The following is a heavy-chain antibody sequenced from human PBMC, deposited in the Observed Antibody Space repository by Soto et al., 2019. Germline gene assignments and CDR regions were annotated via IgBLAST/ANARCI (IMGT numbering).Heavy chain of an antibody. Sequence: QLQLQESGPGLVKPSETLSLTCTVSGGSISSSSYYWGWIRQPPGKGLEWIGSIYYNGNTYYNPSLKSRVTISVDTSTTQFSLKLSSATAADTAVYYCGGGGSYYAGMDVWGQGTTVTVSS. D-gene: IGHD1-26*01. CDR1: GGSISSSSYY. CDR2: IYYNGNT. V-gene: IGHV4-39*01. CDR3: GGGGSYYAGMDV. J-gene: IGHJ6*02.